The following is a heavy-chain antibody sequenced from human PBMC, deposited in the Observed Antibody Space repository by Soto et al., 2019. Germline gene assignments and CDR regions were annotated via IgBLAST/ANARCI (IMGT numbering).Heavy chain of an antibody. CDR3: WASWSRWYRFDF. CDR2: ISGSGGST. Sequence: GGSLRLSCAASRFTFSSYAMSWVRQAPGKGLEWVSAISGSGGSTYYADSVKGRFTISRDNSKNTLYLQMNSLRAEDTAVYYCWASWSRWYRFDFRGQGTLVTVSS. J-gene: IGHJ5*01. CDR1: RFTFSSYA. D-gene: IGHD6-13*01. V-gene: IGHV3-23*01.